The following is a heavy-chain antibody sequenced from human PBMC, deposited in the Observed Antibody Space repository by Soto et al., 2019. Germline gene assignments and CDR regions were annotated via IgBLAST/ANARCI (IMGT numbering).Heavy chain of an antibody. D-gene: IGHD1-7*01. CDR1: GFTFSSYA. J-gene: IGHJ4*02. CDR3: ARDKAELFDY. CDR2: ISYDGSNK. Sequence: PGGSLRLSCGASGFTFSSYAMHWVRQAPGKGLEWVAVISYDGSNKYYADSVKGRFTISRDNSKNTLYLQMNSLRAEDTAVYYCARDKAELFDYWGQGTLVTVSS. V-gene: IGHV3-30-3*01.